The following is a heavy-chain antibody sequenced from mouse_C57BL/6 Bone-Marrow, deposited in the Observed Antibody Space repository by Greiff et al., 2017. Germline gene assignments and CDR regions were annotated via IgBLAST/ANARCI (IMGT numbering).Heavy chain of an antibody. J-gene: IGHJ2*01. Sequence: VKLQQSGAELVRPGASVKLSCKTSGYIFTSYWIHWVKQRSGQGLEWIARINPGTGSTYYNEKFKGKATLAADKSSSTAYMQLSSLKSEDSAVYYCASSSYDGYSVDYWGQGTTLTVSS. CDR1: GYIFTSYW. CDR2: INPGTGST. V-gene: IGHV1S132*01. CDR3: ASSSYDGYSVDY. D-gene: IGHD2-3*01.